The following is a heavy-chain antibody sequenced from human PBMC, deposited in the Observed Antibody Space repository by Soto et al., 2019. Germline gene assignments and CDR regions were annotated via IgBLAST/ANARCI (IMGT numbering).Heavy chain of an antibody. J-gene: IGHJ6*02. CDR2: INSDGSST. V-gene: IGHV3-74*01. CDR1: GFTFSSYW. D-gene: IGHD2-2*01. CDR3: ARDRQLPYYYYYGMDV. Sequence: LRLSCAASGFTFSSYWMHWVRQAPGKGLVWVSRINSDGSSTSYADSVKGRFTISRDNAKNTLYLQMNSLRAEDTAVYYCARDRQLPYYYYYGMDVWGQGTTVTVSS.